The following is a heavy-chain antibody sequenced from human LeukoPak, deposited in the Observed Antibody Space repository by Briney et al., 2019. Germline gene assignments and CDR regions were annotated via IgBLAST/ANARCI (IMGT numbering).Heavy chain of an antibody. CDR3: ARKRGVGVHRNAFDI. D-gene: IGHD3-3*01. V-gene: IGHV1-2*02. CDR2: ISPNSVEK. J-gene: IGHJ3*02. Sequence: GASVKVSCKASGYTFSDYYMHWVRQAPAQGLEWMGWISPNSVEKVYAQKFQGRVTMTRDTSISTAYMELSRLRSDDTAVYYCARKRGVGVHRNAFDIWGQGTMVTVSS. CDR1: GYTFSDYY.